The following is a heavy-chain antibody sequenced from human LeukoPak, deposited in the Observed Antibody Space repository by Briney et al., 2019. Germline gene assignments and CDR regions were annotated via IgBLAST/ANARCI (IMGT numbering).Heavy chain of an antibody. CDR1: GGTYSSYA. D-gene: IGHD3-10*01. CDR2: IIPILGIA. Sequence: ASVKVSCKASGGTYSSYAISWVRQAPGQGLEWMERIIPILGIANYAQKFQGRVTITADKSTSTAYMELSSLRSEDTAVYYCAKEGMIRGVIDYWGQGALVTVSS. J-gene: IGHJ4*02. V-gene: IGHV1-69*04. CDR3: AKEGMIRGVIDY.